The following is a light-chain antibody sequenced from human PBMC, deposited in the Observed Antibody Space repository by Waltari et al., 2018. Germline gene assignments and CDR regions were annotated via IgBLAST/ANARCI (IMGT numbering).Light chain of an antibody. V-gene: IGKV2-28*01. J-gene: IGKJ1*01. Sequence: DILVTQSPLSLPVTPGEPASISCRSSQSLLHSNGYNYLDWYLQKPGQSPQLLIYLGSNRASGVPDRFSGTGSGTDFTLKINRVQAEDVGVYYCMQSLQALWTFGQGTKVEIK. CDR1: QSLLHSNGYNY. CDR2: LGS. CDR3: MQSLQALWT.